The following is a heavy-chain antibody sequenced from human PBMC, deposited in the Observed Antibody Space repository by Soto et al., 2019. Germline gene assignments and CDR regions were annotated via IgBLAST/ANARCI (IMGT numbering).Heavy chain of an antibody. D-gene: IGHD3-22*01. CDR3: AKLLFGPITMIVVAKSDYYYGMDV. Sequence: GGSLRLSCAASGFTFSSYGMHWVRQAPGKGLEWVAVISYDGSNKYYADSVKGRFTISRDNSKNTLYLQMNSLRAEDTAVYYCAKLLFGPITMIVVAKSDYYYGMDVWGQGTTVTVSS. CDR2: ISYDGSNK. V-gene: IGHV3-30*18. CDR1: GFTFSSYG. J-gene: IGHJ6*02.